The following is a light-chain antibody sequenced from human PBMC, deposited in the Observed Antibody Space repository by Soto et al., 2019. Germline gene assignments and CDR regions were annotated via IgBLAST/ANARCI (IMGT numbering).Light chain of an antibody. CDR3: HQYNSYWT. Sequence: DIQMTQSPSTLSASVGDRVTITCRASQSSSWLAWYQQKPGKAPKLLIYKASSLESGVPSRFSGSGSGTEFTLTISSLQPDDFATYYCHQYNSYWTFGQGTKVEIK. CDR2: KAS. J-gene: IGKJ1*01. CDR1: QSSSW. V-gene: IGKV1-5*03.